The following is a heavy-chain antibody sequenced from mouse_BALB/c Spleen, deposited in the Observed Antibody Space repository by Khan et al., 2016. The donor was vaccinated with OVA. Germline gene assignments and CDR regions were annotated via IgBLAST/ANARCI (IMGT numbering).Heavy chain of an antibody. CDR2: INPSTGYT. CDR3: ARRGLQWDFDY. D-gene: IGHD1-3*01. J-gene: IGHJ2*01. CDR1: GYTFINYW. V-gene: IGHV1-7*01. Sequence: VELVESGAELAKPGASVKMSCKASGYTFINYWILWVKQRPGQGLEWIGYINPSTGYTEYNQNFKDKATLTADKSSSTAYMQLSSLTSEDSAVYYCARRGLQWDFDYWDQGTTLTVSS.